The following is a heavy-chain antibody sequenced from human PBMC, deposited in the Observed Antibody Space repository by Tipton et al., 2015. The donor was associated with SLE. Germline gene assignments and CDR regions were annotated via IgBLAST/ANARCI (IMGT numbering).Heavy chain of an antibody. J-gene: IGHJ5*02. D-gene: IGHD6-13*01. V-gene: IGHV3-11*06. CDR2: ISSSSSYT. Sequence: SLRLSCAASGFIFSDYYMSWIRQAPGKGLEWVSYISSSSSYTNYADSVKGRFTISRDNAKNSLYLQMNSLRAEDTAVYYCARDPRAAALPNWFDPWGQGTLVTVSS. CDR1: GFIFSDYY. CDR3: ARDPRAAALPNWFDP.